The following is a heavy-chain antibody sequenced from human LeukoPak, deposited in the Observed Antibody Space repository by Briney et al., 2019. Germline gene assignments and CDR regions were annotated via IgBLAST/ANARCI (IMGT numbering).Heavy chain of an antibody. D-gene: IGHD2-15*01. CDR2: IYPGDSDT. Sequence: GESLKISCKGSGYSFTSYWIGWVRQMPGKGLEWMGIIYPGDSDTRYSPSFQGQVTISADKSISTAYLQWSSLKASDTAMYYCARRSPFTLRGNDAFDIWGQGTMVTVSS. CDR3: ARRSPFTLRGNDAFDI. J-gene: IGHJ3*02. CDR1: GYSFTSYW. V-gene: IGHV5-51*01.